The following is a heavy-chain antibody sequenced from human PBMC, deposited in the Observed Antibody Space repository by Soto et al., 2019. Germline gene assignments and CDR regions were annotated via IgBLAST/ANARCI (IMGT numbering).Heavy chain of an antibody. Sequence: QVQLQESGPGLVKPSETLSLTCTVSGGSITNYYWSWIRQPPGKGLEWIGYFYYSGTTNYNPSLNRRVSMSVDTSKGQFSLRLSSVAAADTAVYYCARGRPNYYYYYMDVWGKGTTVTVSS. CDR2: FYYSGTT. CDR1: GGSITNYY. V-gene: IGHV4-59*08. CDR3: ARGRPNYYYYYMDV. J-gene: IGHJ6*03.